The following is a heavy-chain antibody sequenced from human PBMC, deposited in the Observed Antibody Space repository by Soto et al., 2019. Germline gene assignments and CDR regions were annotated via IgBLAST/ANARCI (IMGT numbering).Heavy chain of an antibody. V-gene: IGHV3-23*01. D-gene: IGHD6-13*01. CDR2: ISGSGSIT. CDR3: ARHGSSWDEFDF. J-gene: IGHJ4*02. CDR1: GSTFGEFS. Sequence: GSLRLSFFGSGSTFGEFSMALVRQAPGQGLKCIAAISGSGSITFASQNARSPLNMSRDNSKTTLMLQLNSVRADDTSIFYCARHGSSWDEFDFWGQGTPVTVSS.